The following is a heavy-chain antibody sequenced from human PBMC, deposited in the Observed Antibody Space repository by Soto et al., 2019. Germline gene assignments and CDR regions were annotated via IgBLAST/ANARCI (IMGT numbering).Heavy chain of an antibody. Sequence: QVQLVESGGGLVKPGGSLRLSCAASGFTFSDYYMSWIRQAPGKGLEWVSYISSSGSTIYYADSVKGRFTISRDNAKNSLYLQMDRLRAEDTAVYYCARIRYYDSGSSINWFDPWGQGTLVTVSS. CDR3: ARIRYYDSGSSINWFDP. J-gene: IGHJ5*02. D-gene: IGHD3-10*01. V-gene: IGHV3-11*01. CDR2: ISSSGSTI. CDR1: GFTFSDYY.